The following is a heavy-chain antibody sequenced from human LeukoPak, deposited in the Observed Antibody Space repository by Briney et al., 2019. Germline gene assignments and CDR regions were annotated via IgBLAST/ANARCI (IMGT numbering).Heavy chain of an antibody. CDR1: GYTFTGYY. Sequence: ASVKVSCKASGYTFTGYYMHWVRQAPGQGLEWMGWINPNSGGTNYAQKFQGRVTMTRDTSISTAYMELSRLRSDDTAVYYCARRGMDGSGSYYTFDYWGQGTLVIVSS. CDR3: ARRGMDGSGSYYTFDY. V-gene: IGHV1-2*02. J-gene: IGHJ4*02. CDR2: INPNSGGT. D-gene: IGHD3-10*01.